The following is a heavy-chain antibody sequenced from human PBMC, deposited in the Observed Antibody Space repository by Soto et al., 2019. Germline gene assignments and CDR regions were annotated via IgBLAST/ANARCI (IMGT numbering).Heavy chain of an antibody. V-gene: IGHV2-5*02. Sequence: QVTLKESGPTLVKPTQTLTLTCTVSGLSLRTTGVGVGWVRQPPGKALEWLALLYWDDDQRYSPSLRSRLTIAKDISEKQVVLTMTNMDTVDTATYYCVQSRCGGDCLEIYSSHAYNGLYVWGQGTTVIVSS. CDR2: LYWDDDQ. CDR3: VQSRCGGDCLEIYSSHAYNGLYV. J-gene: IGHJ6*02. D-gene: IGHD2-21*02. CDR1: GLSLRTTGVG.